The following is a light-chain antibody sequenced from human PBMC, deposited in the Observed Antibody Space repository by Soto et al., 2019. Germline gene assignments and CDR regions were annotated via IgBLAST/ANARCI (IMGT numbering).Light chain of an antibody. V-gene: IGKV3-20*01. J-gene: IGKJ5*01. CDR3: QQYGSLPFT. CDR2: DAS. Sequence: EIVLTQSPGTLSLSPGERATLSCRASQSVSSGFLAWYQQKPGQAPRLLIFDASRRATGIADRFSGSGSGIDFTLTVNRLEPGDFAVYYCQQYGSLPFTFGQGTRLEIK. CDR1: QSVSSGF.